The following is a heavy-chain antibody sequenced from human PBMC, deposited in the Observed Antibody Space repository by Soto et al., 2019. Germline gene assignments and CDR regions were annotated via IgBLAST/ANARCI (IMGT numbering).Heavy chain of an antibody. V-gene: IGHV1-18*01. CDR2: ISAYNGNT. CDR1: GYTFTSYG. CDR3: AREGVGVVITHYYYYYGMDV. D-gene: IGHD3-3*01. J-gene: IGHJ6*02. Sequence: ASVKVSCKASGYTFTSYGISWVRQAPGQGLEWMGWISAYNGNTNYAQKLQGRVTMTTDTSTSTAYMELRSLRSDDTAVYYCAREGVGVVITHYYYYYGMDVWGQGTTVTVSS.